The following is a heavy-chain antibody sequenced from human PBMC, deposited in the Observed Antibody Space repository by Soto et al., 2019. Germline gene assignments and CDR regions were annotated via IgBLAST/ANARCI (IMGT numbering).Heavy chain of an antibody. Sequence: QVHLVQSGAEVKKPGASVKVSYKASGYTFTNYDISWVRQAPGQGLEWMGWVSADNGHTNYAQKLQGRVTMTTDTSTNTAYMELRSLRSDDTAMYYCARRGSGTTNWGDYWGQGTLVTISS. CDR1: GYTFTNYD. D-gene: IGHD3-10*01. CDR3: ARRGSGTTNWGDY. V-gene: IGHV1-18*04. CDR2: VSADNGHT. J-gene: IGHJ4*02.